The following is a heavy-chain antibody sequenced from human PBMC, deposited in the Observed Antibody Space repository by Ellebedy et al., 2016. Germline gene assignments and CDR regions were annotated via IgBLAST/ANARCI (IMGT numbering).Heavy chain of an antibody. J-gene: IGHJ4*02. Sequence: GESLKISCNGSGYSFTNYWIGWARQQPGKGLEWMGIIYPDDSHTSYSPSFQGQVTISADKSISTAYLQWSSLKASDTAMYYCARLGSGMVTAIENWGQGTLVTVSS. D-gene: IGHD2-21*02. CDR2: IYPDDSHT. CDR3: ARLGSGMVTAIEN. V-gene: IGHV5-51*01. CDR1: GYSFTNYW.